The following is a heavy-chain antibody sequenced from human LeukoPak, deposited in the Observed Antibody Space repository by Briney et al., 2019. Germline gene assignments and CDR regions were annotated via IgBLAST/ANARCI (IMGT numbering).Heavy chain of an antibody. D-gene: IGHD2-15*01. J-gene: IGHJ4*02. CDR3: AKPYCSGGSCYSRGYYFDY. CDR2: ISGSGGST. V-gene: IGHV3-23*01. Sequence: GGSLRLSCAASGFTFSSYAMSWVRQAPGEGLEWVSAISGSGGSTYYADSVKGRFTISRDNSKNTLYLQMNSLRAEDTAVYYCAKPYCSGGSCYSRGYYFDYWGQGTLVTVSS. CDR1: GFTFSSYA.